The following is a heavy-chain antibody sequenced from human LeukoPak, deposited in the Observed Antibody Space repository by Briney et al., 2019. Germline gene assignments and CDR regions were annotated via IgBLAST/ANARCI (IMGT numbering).Heavy chain of an antibody. CDR1: GFTFSSYG. Sequence: PGGSLRLSCAASGFTFSSYGMHWVRQAPGKGLEWVAVIWYDGSNKYYADSVKGRFTISRDNSKKTLYLQMNSLRAEDTAVYYCARGASGGPFDYWGQGTLVTVSS. V-gene: IGHV3-33*01. CDR3: ARGASGGPFDY. J-gene: IGHJ4*02. D-gene: IGHD3-10*01. CDR2: IWYDGSNK.